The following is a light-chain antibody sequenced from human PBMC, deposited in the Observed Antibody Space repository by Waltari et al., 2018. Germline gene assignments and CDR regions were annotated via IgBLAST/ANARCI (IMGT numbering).Light chain of an antibody. CDR3: QQYGGSPLYT. CDR2: GTS. Sequence: QSPGTLSLSPGERATLSCRTSQSVSSTYLAGYQQKPGQPPRLLMYGTSTRATGIPDRFSGSRSGTESTLTISRLEPEDFAVYFCQQYGGSPLYTFGQGTRLEIK. CDR1: QSVSSTY. J-gene: IGKJ2*01. V-gene: IGKV3-20*01.